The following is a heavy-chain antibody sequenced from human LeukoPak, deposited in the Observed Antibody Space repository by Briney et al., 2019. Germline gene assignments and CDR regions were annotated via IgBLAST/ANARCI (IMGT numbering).Heavy chain of an antibody. D-gene: IGHD3-10*01. V-gene: IGHV3-7*01. Sequence: GGSLRLSCAASGFTFGNYWMSWVRQAPGKGLEWLANIEQHGNEKYHVDSVKGRFTISRDNSKNTLYLQMNSLRAEDTAVYYCARDYGSGSYRAFDIWGQGTMVTVSS. CDR2: IEQHGNEK. J-gene: IGHJ3*02. CDR3: ARDYGSGSYRAFDI. CDR1: GFTFGNYW.